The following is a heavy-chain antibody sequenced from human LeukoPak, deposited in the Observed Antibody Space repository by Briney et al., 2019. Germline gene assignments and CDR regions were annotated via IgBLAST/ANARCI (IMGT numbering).Heavy chain of an antibody. Sequence: ASVKVSCKASGYTFTSYGISWVRQAPGQGLEWMGWISAYNGNTNYAQKLQGRVAMTTDTSTSTAYMELRSLRSDDTAVYYCAREVATMVRGASYYYYYGMDVWGQGTTVTVS. J-gene: IGHJ6*02. CDR1: GYTFTSYG. CDR2: ISAYNGNT. D-gene: IGHD3-10*01. V-gene: IGHV1-18*01. CDR3: AREVATMVRGASYYYYYGMDV.